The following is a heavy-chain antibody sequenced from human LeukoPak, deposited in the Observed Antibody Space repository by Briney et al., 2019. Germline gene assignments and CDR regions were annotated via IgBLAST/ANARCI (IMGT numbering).Heavy chain of an antibody. CDR2: IKQDGSEK. D-gene: IGHD4-17*01. CDR1: GFTFSSYW. V-gene: IGHV3-7*01. J-gene: IGHJ3*02. Sequence: GGSLRLSCAASGFTFSSYWMSWVRQAPGKGLEWVANIKQDGSEKYYVDSVKGRFTISRDNAKNSLYLQMNSLRAEDTAVYYCARDGVTTVTTFGPSDAFDIWGQGTMVTVSS. CDR3: ARDGVTTVTTFGPSDAFDI.